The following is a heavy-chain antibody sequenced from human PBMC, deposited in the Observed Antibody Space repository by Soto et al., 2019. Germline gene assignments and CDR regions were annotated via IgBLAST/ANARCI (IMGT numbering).Heavy chain of an antibody. Sequence: QLQLQESGPGLVKPSETLSLTCTVSGGSISSSSYYWGWIRQPPGKGLEWIGSIYYSGSTYYNPSLKSRVTISVDTSKNQFSLKLSSVTAADTAVYYCARHGTTGIGRYFDYWGQGTLVTVSS. CDR2: IYYSGST. J-gene: IGHJ4*02. CDR1: GGSISSSSYY. CDR3: ARHGTTGIGRYFDY. V-gene: IGHV4-39*01. D-gene: IGHD2-8*02.